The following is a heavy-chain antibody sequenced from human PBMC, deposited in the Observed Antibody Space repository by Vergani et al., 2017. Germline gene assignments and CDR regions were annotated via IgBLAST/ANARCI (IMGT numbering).Heavy chain of an antibody. V-gene: IGHV3-9*01. CDR2: ISWNSGSI. D-gene: IGHD3-10*01. J-gene: IGHJ4*02. CDR1: GFTFDDYA. Sequence: EVQLVESGGGLVKPGRSLRLSCAASGFTFDDYAMHWVRQAPGKGLEWVSGISWNSGSIGYADSVKGRFTISRDNAKNSLYLQMNSLRAEDTALYYCAKGRGFGEFPFDYWGQGTLVTVSS. CDR3: AKGRGFGEFPFDY.